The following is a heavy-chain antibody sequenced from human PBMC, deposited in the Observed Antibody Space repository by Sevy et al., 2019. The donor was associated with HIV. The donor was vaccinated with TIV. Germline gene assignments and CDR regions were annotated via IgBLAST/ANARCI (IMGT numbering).Heavy chain of an antibody. CDR1: GFTFSSYW. Sequence: GGSLRLSCAASGFTFSSYWMSWVRQAPGKGLEWVANIKQDGSEKYYVDSVKGRFTISRDNAKTSLYLQMNSLRAEDTAVYYCARDGWIRPTLVWGQGTLVTVSS. D-gene: IGHD5-12*01. CDR3: ARDGWIRPTLV. CDR2: IKQDGSEK. V-gene: IGHV3-7*01. J-gene: IGHJ4*02.